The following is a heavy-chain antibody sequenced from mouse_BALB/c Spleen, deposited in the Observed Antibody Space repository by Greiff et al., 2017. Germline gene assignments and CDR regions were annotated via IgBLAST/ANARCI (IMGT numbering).Heavy chain of an antibody. CDR1: GFSLTSYG. D-gene: IGHD2-1*01. CDR3: ARRYGNFSYYAMDY. V-gene: IGHV2-2*02. CDR2: IWSGGST. J-gene: IGHJ4*01. Sequence: VQLQESGPGLVQPSQSLSITCTVSGFSLTSYGVHWVRQSPGKGLEWLGVIWSGGSTDYNAAFISRLSISKDNSKSQVFFKMNSLQANDTAIYYCARRYGNFSYYAMDYWGQGTSVTVSS.